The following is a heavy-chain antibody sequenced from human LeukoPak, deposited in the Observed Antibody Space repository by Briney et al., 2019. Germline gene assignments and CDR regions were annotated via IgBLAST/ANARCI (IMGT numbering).Heavy chain of an antibody. CDR3: ARGYYDSSGYLAGFDY. V-gene: IGHV3-53*01. D-gene: IGHD3-22*01. CDR2: IYSGGST. J-gene: IGHJ4*02. CDR1: GFTFSSYW. Sequence: TGGSLRLSCVASGFTFSSYWMSWVRQAPGKGLEWVSVIYSGGSTYYADSVKGRFTISRDNSKNTLYLQMNSLRAEDTAVYYCARGYYDSSGYLAGFDYWGQGTLVTVSS.